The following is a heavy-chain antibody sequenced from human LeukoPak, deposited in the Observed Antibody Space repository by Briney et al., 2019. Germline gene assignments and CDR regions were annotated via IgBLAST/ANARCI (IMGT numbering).Heavy chain of an antibody. D-gene: IGHD5-18*01. V-gene: IGHV4-34*01. J-gene: IGHJ4*02. CDR3: ARFRYSYGNNY. CDR1: GGSISSHY. Sequence: PSETLSLTCTVSGGSISSHYWNWIRQPPGKGLEWIGEINHSGSTNYNPSLKSRVTISVDTSKNQFSLKLSSVTAADTAVYYCARFRYSYGNNYWGQGTLVTVSS. CDR2: INHSGST.